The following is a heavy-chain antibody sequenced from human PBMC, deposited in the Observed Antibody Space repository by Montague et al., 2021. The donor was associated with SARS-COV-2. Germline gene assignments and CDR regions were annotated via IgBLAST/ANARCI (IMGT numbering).Heavy chain of an antibody. CDR1: GGSISSSNW. Sequence: SETLSLTCAVSGGSISSSNWWSWVRRPPGKGLEWIGEIYHSGSTNYNPSLKSRVTISVDKSKNQFSLKLSSVTAADTAVYYCARRYCSSTSCPNWFDPWGQGTLVTVSS. J-gene: IGHJ5*02. D-gene: IGHD2-2*01. V-gene: IGHV4-4*02. CDR2: IYHSGST. CDR3: ARRYCSSTSCPNWFDP.